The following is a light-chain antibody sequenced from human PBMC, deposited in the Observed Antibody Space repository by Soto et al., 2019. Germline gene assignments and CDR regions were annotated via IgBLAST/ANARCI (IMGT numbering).Light chain of an antibody. CDR2: GAS. V-gene: IGKV1-39*01. Sequence: DIQMTQSPSFLSASVGDRVTITCRASQRIDYFLNWYQQKPGKAPKLLIYGASSLQSGVPSRFSGSGSGTDFTLTITSLQPEDSATYHCQQRYKTSLSSFGQGTKVEIK. CDR1: QRIDYF. CDR3: QQRYKTSLSS. J-gene: IGKJ2*01.